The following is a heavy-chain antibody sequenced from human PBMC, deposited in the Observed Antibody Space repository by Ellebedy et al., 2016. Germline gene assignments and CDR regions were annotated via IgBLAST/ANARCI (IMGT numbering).Heavy chain of an antibody. CDR1: GFTFSRSG. CDR2: IWYDGSNK. J-gene: IGHJ4*02. V-gene: IGHV3-33*01. D-gene: IGHD6-19*01. CDR3: ARAMSGSGWYE. Sequence: GESLKISCAASGFTFSRSGMHWVRQAPGKGLEWVAVIWYDGSNKYYADSVKGRFTISIDNSKNTLYLQMNSLRAEDTAVYYCARAMSGSGWYEWGQGTLVTVSS.